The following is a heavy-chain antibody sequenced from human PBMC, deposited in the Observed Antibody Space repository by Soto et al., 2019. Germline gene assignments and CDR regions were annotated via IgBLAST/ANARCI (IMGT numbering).Heavy chain of an antibody. V-gene: IGHV4-39*01. D-gene: IGHD5-18*01. CDR1: GGSISSSSYY. Sequence: SETLSLTCTVSGGSISSSSYYWGWIRQPPGKGLEWIGSIYYSGTTYYNPSLKSRVTISVDTSKNQFSLRLSSVTAADTAVYYCARPNKAMGSGYYGMDVWGQGTTVTVSS. CDR2: IYYSGTT. J-gene: IGHJ6*02. CDR3: ARPNKAMGSGYYGMDV.